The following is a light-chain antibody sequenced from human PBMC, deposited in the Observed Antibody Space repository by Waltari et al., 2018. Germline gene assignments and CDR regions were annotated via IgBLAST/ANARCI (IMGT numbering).Light chain of an antibody. CDR2: YDD. CDR1: NSNIGDNP. J-gene: IGLJ3*02. CDR3: AAWDDSLNGWV. V-gene: IGLV1-36*01. Sequence: QSVLTQPPSVSEAPRQRVTISCSGSNSNIGDNPVNWYQQLPGKAPKLLIYYDDLLPSGVSDRFSGSKSGTSASLAISGLQSEDEADYYCAAWDDSLNGWVFGGGTKLTVL.